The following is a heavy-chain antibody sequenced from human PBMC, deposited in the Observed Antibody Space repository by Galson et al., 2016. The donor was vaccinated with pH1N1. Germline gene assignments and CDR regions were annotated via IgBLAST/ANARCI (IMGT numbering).Heavy chain of an antibody. D-gene: IGHD3-22*01. V-gene: IGHV3-30*18. J-gene: IGHJ4*02. CDR1: GFSFSGYA. Sequence: SLRLSCAASGFSFSGYAMHWVRQPPGKGLGWVAMISFDGTIKYSADSVKGRFTISRDNSKKTLYLHMSSLRFEDTAMYYCAKDSPMIDYYFDYWGQGTLVTVSS. CDR2: ISFDGTIK. CDR3: AKDSPMIDYYFDY.